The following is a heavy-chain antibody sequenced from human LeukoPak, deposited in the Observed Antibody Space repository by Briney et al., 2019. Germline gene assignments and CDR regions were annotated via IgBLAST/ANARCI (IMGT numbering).Heavy chain of an antibody. V-gene: IGHV1-18*01. CDR3: ARPRVAGSLDY. D-gene: IGHD6-19*01. CDR1: GYTFTSYG. CDR2: ISGYNAKT. Sequence: GASVKVSCKTSGYTFTSYGISWVRQAPGQGLEWMGWISGYNAKTNYIQKFQGRVTMTIDTSTTTVYMELRSLRPDDTAVYYCARPRVAGSLDYWGQGTLVTVSS. J-gene: IGHJ4*02.